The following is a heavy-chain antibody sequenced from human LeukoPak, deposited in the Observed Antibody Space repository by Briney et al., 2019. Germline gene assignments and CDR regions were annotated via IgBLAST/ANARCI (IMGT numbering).Heavy chain of an antibody. CDR1: GGTFSSYA. J-gene: IGHJ6*03. CDR2: IIPILGTA. CDR3: ATGNEYCSSTSCYLDYYYYMDV. D-gene: IGHD2-2*01. V-gene: IGHV1-69*05. Sequence: PGSSVKVSCKASGGTFSSYAISWVRQAPGQGLEWMGGIIPILGTANYAQKFQGRVTITTDESTSTAYMELSSLRSEDTAVYYCATGNEYCSSTSCYLDYYYYMDVWGKGTTVTVSS.